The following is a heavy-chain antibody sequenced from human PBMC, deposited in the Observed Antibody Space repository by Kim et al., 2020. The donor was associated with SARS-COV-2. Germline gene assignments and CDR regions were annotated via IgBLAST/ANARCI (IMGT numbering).Heavy chain of an antibody. D-gene: IGHD3-10*01. CDR1: GYTFTSYD. Sequence: ASVKVSCKASGYTFTSYDINWVRQATGQGLEWMGWMNPNSGNTGYAQKFQGRVTMTRNTSISTAYMELSSLRSEDTAVYYCARTLGEVLYQNWFDPWGQGTLVTVSS. CDR3: ARTLGEVLYQNWFDP. J-gene: IGHJ5*02. CDR2: MNPNSGNT. V-gene: IGHV1-8*01.